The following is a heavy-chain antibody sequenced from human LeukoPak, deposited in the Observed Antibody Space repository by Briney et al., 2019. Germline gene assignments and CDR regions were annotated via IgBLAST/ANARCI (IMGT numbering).Heavy chain of an antibody. CDR1: GFTFNTYW. V-gene: IGHV3-53*01. Sequence: QPGGSLRHSCAASGFTFNTYWISWVRQAPGKGLEWVSVIYSGGSTYYADSVKGRFTISRDNSKNTLYLQMNSLRAEDTAVYYCARAVVSTFDYWGQGTLVTVSS. CDR3: ARAVVSTFDY. D-gene: IGHD2-2*01. J-gene: IGHJ4*02. CDR2: IYSGGST.